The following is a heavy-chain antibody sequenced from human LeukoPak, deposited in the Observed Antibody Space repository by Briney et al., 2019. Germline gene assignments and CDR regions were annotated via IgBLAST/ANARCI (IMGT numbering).Heavy chain of an antibody. CDR3: ARGCSGGSCYPHWFDP. CDR2: IIPIFGTA. V-gene: IGHV1-69*06. D-gene: IGHD2-15*01. CDR1: GGTFSSYA. J-gene: IGHJ5*02. Sequence: ASVKVSCKASGGTFSSYAISWVRQAPGQGLEWMGGIIPIFGTANYAQKFQGRVTTTADKSTSTAYMELSSLRSEDTAVYYCARGCSGGSCYPHWFDPWGQGTLVTVSS.